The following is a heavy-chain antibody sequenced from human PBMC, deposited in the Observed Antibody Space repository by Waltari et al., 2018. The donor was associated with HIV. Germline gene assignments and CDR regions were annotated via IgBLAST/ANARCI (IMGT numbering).Heavy chain of an antibody. CDR2: IWYDGTDK. CDR3: ARGTLCGGDCRSSLPSDD. Sequence: QVQLVESGGGVVQPGRSLRLSCAASGFTFSTSGIHWVRQAPGKGLEWVAVIWYDGTDKYYADSVKGRFTISRDNSKNTLYLQMNNVRAEDTAVYYCARGTLCGGDCRSSLPSDDWGQGTLVTVSS. D-gene: IGHD2-21*01. J-gene: IGHJ4*02. V-gene: IGHV3-33*01. CDR1: GFTFSTSG.